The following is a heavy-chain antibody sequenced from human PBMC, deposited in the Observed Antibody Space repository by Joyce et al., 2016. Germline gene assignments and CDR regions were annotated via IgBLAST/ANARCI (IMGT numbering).Heavy chain of an antibody. CDR2: ISGRDPGT. D-gene: IGHD2-8*01. V-gene: IGHV3-23*01. J-gene: IGHJ4*02. CDR1: GFPFTNYA. CDR3: AKGSRASCANTLCYQADY. Sequence: EVQLLQSGGGLVQPGGSLRLSCAASGFPFTNYAMGWVRQAPGRGLEWVSAISGRDPGTYHADSVRGRFAISRDNSKNTLYLQMNSLRAADTAIYYCAKGSRASCANTLCYQADYWGQGTLVTVSS.